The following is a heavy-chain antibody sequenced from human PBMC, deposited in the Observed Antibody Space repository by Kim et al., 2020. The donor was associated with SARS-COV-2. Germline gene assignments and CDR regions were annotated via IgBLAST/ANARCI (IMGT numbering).Heavy chain of an antibody. CDR3: ARDSLSGSRGF. Sequence: GGSLRLSCTGSGFSFSDHAMSWVRQAPGKGLEWVGFIRSKRYGGTTAYAASVEGRFSISSDDSKSIAYLQMNRLKITDAAVYHCARDSLSGSRGFWSQGTLVTVSS. CDR1: GFSFSDHA. J-gene: IGHJ4*02. D-gene: IGHD5-12*01. CDR2: IRSKRYGGTT. V-gene: IGHV3-49*04.